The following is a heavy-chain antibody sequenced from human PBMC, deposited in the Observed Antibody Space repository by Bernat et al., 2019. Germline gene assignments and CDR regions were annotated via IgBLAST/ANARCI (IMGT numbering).Heavy chain of an antibody. V-gene: IGHV3-21*01. Sequence: EVQLVESGGGLVKPGGSLRLSCAASGFTFSSYSMNWVRQAPGKGLEWVSSISSSSSYIYYADSVKGRFTISRDNAKNSLYLQMNSLRAEDTAVYYCAGYGSLYYFDYWGQGTLVTLSS. CDR2: ISSSSSYI. CDR3: AGYGSLYYFDY. CDR1: GFTFSSYS. J-gene: IGHJ4*02. D-gene: IGHD5-12*01.